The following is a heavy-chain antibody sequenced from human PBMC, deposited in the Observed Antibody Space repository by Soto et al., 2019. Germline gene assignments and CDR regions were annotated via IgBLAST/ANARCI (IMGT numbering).Heavy chain of an antibody. CDR2: IYWGSNKI. CDR3: VKDVSPGGADV. J-gene: IGHJ6*02. CDR1: GFTSHDYA. Sequence: EVQLVESGGGLVQPGRSLRLSCVASGFTSHDYAMDWVRQTPGKGLEWVSGIYWGSNKIDYADSVKGRFTISRDNAKNSLFLQMNSLSADDTALYYCVKDVSPGGADVWGQGTTVTVSS. D-gene: IGHD3-10*01. V-gene: IGHV3-9*02.